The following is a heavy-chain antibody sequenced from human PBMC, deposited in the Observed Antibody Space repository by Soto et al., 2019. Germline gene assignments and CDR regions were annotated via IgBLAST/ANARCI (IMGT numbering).Heavy chain of an antibody. CDR1: GYTFTSHD. J-gene: IGHJ5*02. D-gene: IGHD5-18*01. CDR3: ASDMGTT. Sequence: QVQLVQSGAEVKKPGASVKVSCKASGYTFTSHDINWMRQATGQGLEWMGWMNPNSGHTNYAQKFQGRVTMTRDTSISTAYMELTNLRSEDSGIYYCASDMGTTWGQGTLVTVSS. CDR2: MNPNSGHT. V-gene: IGHV1-8*01.